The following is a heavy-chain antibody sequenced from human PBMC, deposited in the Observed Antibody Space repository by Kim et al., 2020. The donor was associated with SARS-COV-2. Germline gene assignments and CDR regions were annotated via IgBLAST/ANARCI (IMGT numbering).Heavy chain of an antibody. V-gene: IGHV3-7*01. Sequence: DTVKGRFTISRGNAKNSRYLQMNSLRAEDTAVYYCASHGSGWYVTGYFQHWGQGTLVTVSS. D-gene: IGHD6-19*01. J-gene: IGHJ1*01. CDR3: ASHGSGWYVTGYFQH.